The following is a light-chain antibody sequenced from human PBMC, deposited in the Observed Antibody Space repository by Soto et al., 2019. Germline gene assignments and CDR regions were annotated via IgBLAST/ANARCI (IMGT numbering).Light chain of an antibody. CDR3: QPYGSSPRVT. V-gene: IGKV3-20*01. CDR2: GAS. J-gene: IGKJ4*01. CDR1: QSVSSSY. Sequence: EIVLTQSPGTLSLSPGERATLSCRASQSVSSSYLAWYQQKPGQAPRLLIDGASSRATGIPDRLSSSGSGTDFTLTISRLEAGDFAVYYCQPYGSSPRVTCRGGTKVEIK.